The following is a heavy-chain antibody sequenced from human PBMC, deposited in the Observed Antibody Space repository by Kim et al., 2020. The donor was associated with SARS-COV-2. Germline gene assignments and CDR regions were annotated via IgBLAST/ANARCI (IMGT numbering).Heavy chain of an antibody. CDR3: ARVRTAGPYYYYYGMDV. CDR1: GGSFSGYY. D-gene: IGHD6-13*01. J-gene: IGHJ6*02. CDR2: INHSGST. V-gene: IGHV4-34*01. Sequence: SETLSLTCAVYGGSFSGYYWSWIRQPPGKGLEWIGEINHSGSTNYNPSLKSRVTISVDTSKNQFSLKLSSVTAADTAVYYCARVRTAGPYYYYYGMDVWGQGTTVTVSS.